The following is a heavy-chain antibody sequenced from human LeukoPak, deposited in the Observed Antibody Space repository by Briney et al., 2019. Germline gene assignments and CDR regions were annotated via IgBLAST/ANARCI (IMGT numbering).Heavy chain of an antibody. CDR2: ISPSGGST. CDR1: GYTFTSNY. Sequence: ASVKVSCKAFGYTFTSNYMHWVRQAPGQGPEWMGVISPSGGSTTYAQKFQGRVTLTRDMSTSTDYLELSSLRSEDTAVYYCARGNRRTERKPHDSSGYYYYFDYWGQGTLVTVSS. D-gene: IGHD3-22*01. CDR3: ARGNRRTERKPHDSSGYYYYFDY. V-gene: IGHV1-46*01. J-gene: IGHJ4*02.